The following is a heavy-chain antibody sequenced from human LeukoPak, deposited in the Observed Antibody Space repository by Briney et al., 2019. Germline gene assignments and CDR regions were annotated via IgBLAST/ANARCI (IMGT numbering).Heavy chain of an antibody. Sequence: KSGGSLRLSCAASGFTFSSYWMHWVRQAPGKGLEWVSYISSGSSTIYYADSVKGRFTISRDNAKNSLYLQMNSLRDEDTAVYYCARDFSSLYDRWGQGTMVTVSS. CDR3: ARDFSSLYDR. V-gene: IGHV3-48*02. CDR2: ISSGSSTI. J-gene: IGHJ3*01. D-gene: IGHD3-22*01. CDR1: GFTFSSYW.